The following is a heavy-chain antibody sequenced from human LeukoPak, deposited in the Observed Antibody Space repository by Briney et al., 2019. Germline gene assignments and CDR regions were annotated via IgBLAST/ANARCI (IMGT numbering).Heavy chain of an antibody. CDR3: AMGIIGYSDAFDI. V-gene: IGHV3-30*03. CDR2: ISYDGSNK. J-gene: IGHJ3*02. D-gene: IGHD1-20*01. CDR1: GFTFSSYG. Sequence: GGSLRLSCAASGFTFSSYGMHWVRQAPGKGLEWVAVISYDGSNKYYADSAKGRFTISRDNSKNTLYLQMNSLRAEDTAVYYCAMGIIGYSDAFDIWGQGTMVTVSS.